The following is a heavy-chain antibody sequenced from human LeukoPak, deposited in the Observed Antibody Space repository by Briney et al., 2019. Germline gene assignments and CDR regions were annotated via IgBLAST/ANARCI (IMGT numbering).Heavy chain of an antibody. V-gene: IGHV3-48*04. Sequence: PGGSLRLSCAASGFTFSSYSMNWVRQAPGKGLEWVSYISSSSSTIYYADSVKGRFTISRDNAKNSLYLQMNSLRAEDTAVYYCARINSGIDYWGQGTLVTVSS. CDR3: ARINSGIDY. CDR2: ISSSSSTI. D-gene: IGHD3-10*01. CDR1: GFTFSSYS. J-gene: IGHJ4*02.